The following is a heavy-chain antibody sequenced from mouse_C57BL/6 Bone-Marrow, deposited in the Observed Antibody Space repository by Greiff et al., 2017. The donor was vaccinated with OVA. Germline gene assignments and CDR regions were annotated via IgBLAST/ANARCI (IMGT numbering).Heavy chain of an antibody. J-gene: IGHJ4*01. CDR1: GFTFSSYA. D-gene: IGHD2-3*01. CDR3: TRDGYYAMDD. Sequence: EVKLVESGEGLVKPGGSLKLSCAASGFTFSSYAMSWVRQTPEKRLEWVAYISSGGDYIYYADTVKGRFTISRDDAMHPLYLKMSSLKSEDTAMYYCTRDGYYAMDDWGQGTSVTVSS. CDR2: ISSGGDYI. V-gene: IGHV5-9-1*02.